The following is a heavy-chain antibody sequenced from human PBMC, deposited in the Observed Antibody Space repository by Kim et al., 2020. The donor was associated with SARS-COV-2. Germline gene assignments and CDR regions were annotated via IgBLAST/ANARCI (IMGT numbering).Heavy chain of an antibody. D-gene: IGHD3-3*01. CDR3: ARNYDFRGGWYFDY. J-gene: IGHJ4*02. V-gene: IGHV4-31*03. CDR2: IYYSGST. Sequence: SETLSLSCSVSGGSLSSGSNFWSWIRQHPGKGLEWIGYIYYSGSTFYNPSLKSRVTMSVDRSQNNFSLKLSAVTAADTAGYYCARNYDFRGGWYFDYWGQGILVTVSS. CDR1: GGSLSSGSNF.